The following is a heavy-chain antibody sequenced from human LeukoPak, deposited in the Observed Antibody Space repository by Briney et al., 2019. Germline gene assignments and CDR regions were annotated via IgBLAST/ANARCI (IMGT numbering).Heavy chain of an antibody. J-gene: IGHJ5*02. CDR1: GVSISGYY. CDR3: ARLRGRSGSYSVDP. V-gene: IGHV4-59*01. D-gene: IGHD3-10*01. CDR2: IYYSGST. Sequence: SETLSLTCSVSGVSISGYYWNWIRQPPGKGLEWIGYIYYSGSTNYIASLKSRVSISGDMSKNQISLKVESVTAADTAVYYCARLRGRSGSYSVDPWGQGPLVTVSS.